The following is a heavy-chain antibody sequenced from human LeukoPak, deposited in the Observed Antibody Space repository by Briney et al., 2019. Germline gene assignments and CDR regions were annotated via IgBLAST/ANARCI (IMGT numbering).Heavy chain of an antibody. J-gene: IGHJ5*02. CDR3: ARDQSLYATGWFDP. Sequence: GGSLRLSCAASGFTFSSYSMNWVRLAPGKGLEWVSSISSSSNYINYADSVKGRFTISRDNAKNSLYLQMNSLRAEDTAVYYCARDQSLYATGWFDPWGQGTLVTVSS. CDR1: GFTFSSYS. V-gene: IGHV3-21*01. CDR2: ISSSSNYI. D-gene: IGHD2/OR15-2a*01.